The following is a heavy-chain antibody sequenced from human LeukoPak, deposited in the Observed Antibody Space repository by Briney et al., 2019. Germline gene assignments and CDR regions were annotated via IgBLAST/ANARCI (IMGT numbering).Heavy chain of an antibody. V-gene: IGHV4-39*07. J-gene: IGHJ3*02. CDR3: ARDLDYGGTRTGSGDAFDI. Sequence: SETLSLTCTVSGGSISSSSYYWGWIRQPPGKGLEWIGSIYYSGSTYYNPSLKSRVTISVDTSKNQFSLKLSSVTAADTAVYYCARDLDYGGTRTGSGDAFDIWGQGTMVTVSS. CDR1: GGSISSSSYY. CDR2: IYYSGST. D-gene: IGHD4-23*01.